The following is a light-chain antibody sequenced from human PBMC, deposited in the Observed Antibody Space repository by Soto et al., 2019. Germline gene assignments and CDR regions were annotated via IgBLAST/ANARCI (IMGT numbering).Light chain of an antibody. J-gene: IGKJ4*01. V-gene: IGKV3-15*01. CDR1: QRISSN. Sequence: EIVMTQSPATLSVSPGERATLSCRASQRISSNLAWYQQKPGQAPRLLIYGASTRATGIPARFSGSGSGTEFTLTISSLQSEDSAVYYCHQYKNWLALTFGGGTKVDIK. CDR2: GAS. CDR3: HQYKNWLALT.